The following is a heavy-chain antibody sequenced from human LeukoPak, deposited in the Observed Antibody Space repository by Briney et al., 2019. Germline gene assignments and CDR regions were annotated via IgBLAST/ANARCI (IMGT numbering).Heavy chain of an antibody. D-gene: IGHD3-22*01. V-gene: IGHV3-11*01. Sequence: GGSLRLSCAASGFTFSDYYMSWIRQAPGKGLEWVSYISSSGSTIYYADSVKGRFTISRDNAKNSLYLQMSSLRAEDTAVYYCASEEDYYDSSGYYHYWGQGTLVTVSS. CDR2: ISSSGSTI. J-gene: IGHJ4*02. CDR3: ASEEDYYDSSGYYHY. CDR1: GFTFSDYY.